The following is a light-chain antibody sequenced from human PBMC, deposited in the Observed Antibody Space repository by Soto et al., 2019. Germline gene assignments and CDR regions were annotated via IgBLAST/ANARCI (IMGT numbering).Light chain of an antibody. CDR2: ATS. J-gene: IGKJ2*01. CDR1: QSVDSTY. V-gene: IGKV3-20*01. Sequence: EIVLTQSPGTLSLSPGERATLSCRASQSVDSTYLAWYQQRPGQAPRLLIYATSSRAAGVPDRFSGSGSGTDFTLTISRLEPEDFAVYYRQQYDTSPPLYTFGQGTKLDIK. CDR3: QQYDTSPPLYT.